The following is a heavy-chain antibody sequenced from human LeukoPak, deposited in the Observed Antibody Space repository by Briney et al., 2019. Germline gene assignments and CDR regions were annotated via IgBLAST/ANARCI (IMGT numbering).Heavy chain of an antibody. CDR1: GGSISSGGYY. CDR2: IYHSGST. V-gene: IGHV4-30-2*01. D-gene: IGHD4-23*01. CDR3: ARFFLVTSYYFDY. Sequence: PSETLSLTCTVSGGSISSGGYYWSWIRQPPGKGLEWIGYIYHSGSTYYNPSLKSRVTISVDRSKNQFSLKLSSVTAADTAVYYCARFFLVTSYYFDYWGQGTLVTVSS. J-gene: IGHJ4*02.